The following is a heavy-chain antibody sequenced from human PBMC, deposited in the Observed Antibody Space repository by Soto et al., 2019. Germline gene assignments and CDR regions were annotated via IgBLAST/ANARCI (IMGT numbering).Heavy chain of an antibody. D-gene: IGHD3-16*01. V-gene: IGHV4-30-4*01. J-gene: IGHJ6*02. CDR2: MSYSGST. CDR1: GVSISSAYFC. CDR3: SRGTIEYVDTSLSAYGLDV. Sequence: QVRLQESGPGLVKPSQTLSLTCSVSGVSISSAYFCWSWIRQPPGKALEWLGDMSYSGSTYYNPSLQSRITMSLDTSKHHFSLTLTSVTAADTAVYFCSRGTIEYVDTSLSAYGLDVWGQGTAVSVSS.